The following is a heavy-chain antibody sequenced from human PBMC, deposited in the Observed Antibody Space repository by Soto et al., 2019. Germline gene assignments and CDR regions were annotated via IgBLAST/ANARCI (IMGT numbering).Heavy chain of an antibody. D-gene: IGHD3-16*01. CDR1: GYTFIRYG. V-gene: IGHV1-18*01. Sequence: QVQLVQSAAEVKKPGASVKVSCKASGYTFIRYGIAWVRQAPGQGLEWMGWISPYNAYTPYAEMLRGRLPITADTASQTVYMELRRLGSDDTAVYYCARGGYYDTVWGKLSDYALDVWGQGTTVTVSS. CDR2: ISPYNAYT. CDR3: ARGGYYDTVWGKLSDYALDV. J-gene: IGHJ6*02.